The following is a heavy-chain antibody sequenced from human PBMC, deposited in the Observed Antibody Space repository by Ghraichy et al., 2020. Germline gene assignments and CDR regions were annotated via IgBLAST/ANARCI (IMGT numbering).Heavy chain of an antibody. CDR3: ARDYSSGAYSHYYYGMDV. V-gene: IGHV1-18*01. CDR1: GYTFTSYG. J-gene: IGHJ6*02. D-gene: IGHD6-19*01. CDR2: ISAYNGNT. Sequence: ASVKVSCKASGYTFTSYGISWVRQAPGQGLDWMGWISAYNGNTNYAQKLQGRVTMTTDTSTSTAYMELRSLRSDDTAVYYCARDYSSGAYSHYYYGMDVWGQGTTVTVSS.